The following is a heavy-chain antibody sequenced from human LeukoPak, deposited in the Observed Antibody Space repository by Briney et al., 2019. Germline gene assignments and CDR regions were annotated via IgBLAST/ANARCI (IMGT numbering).Heavy chain of an antibody. CDR2: IYSGGST. V-gene: IGHV3-66*02. D-gene: IGHD5-12*01. Sequence: GGSLGLSCAASGFTVSSNYMSWVRQAPGKGLEWVSVIYSGGSTYYADSVKGRFTISRDNSKNTLYLQMNSLRAEDTAVYYCARGGLAFDYWGQGTLVTVSS. J-gene: IGHJ4*02. CDR1: GFTVSSNY. CDR3: ARGGLAFDY.